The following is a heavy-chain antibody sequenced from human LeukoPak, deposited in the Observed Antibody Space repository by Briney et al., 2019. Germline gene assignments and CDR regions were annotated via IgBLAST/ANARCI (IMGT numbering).Heavy chain of an antibody. Sequence: GGSLRLSCSASGFTFSSYAMCWVPQAQGHGLKWVSILGIDGPTTYYADSVKGRFTISRDNSKNTLYLQMNSLRDEDTAVYYCAKKGTTVAGNTWFDPWGQGTLVVVSS. CDR3: AKKGTTVAGNTWFDP. V-gene: IGHV3-23*01. CDR1: GFTFSSYA. CDR2: LGIDGPTT. J-gene: IGHJ5*02. D-gene: IGHD6-19*01.